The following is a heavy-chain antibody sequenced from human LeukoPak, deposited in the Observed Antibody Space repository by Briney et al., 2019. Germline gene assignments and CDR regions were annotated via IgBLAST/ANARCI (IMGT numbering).Heavy chain of an antibody. CDR3: ARGRSGYGPFDAFDI. J-gene: IGHJ3*02. CDR2: IGASGGST. V-gene: IGHV3-23*01. CDR1: GFTFSSYA. Sequence: GGSLRLSCATSGFTFSSYAMSWVRQAPGKGLEWVSGIGASGGSTYYADSVKGRFAASRGNSKNTLYLQMNSLRAEDTAVYYCARGRSGYGPFDAFDIWGQGTWVTVSS. D-gene: IGHD3-22*01.